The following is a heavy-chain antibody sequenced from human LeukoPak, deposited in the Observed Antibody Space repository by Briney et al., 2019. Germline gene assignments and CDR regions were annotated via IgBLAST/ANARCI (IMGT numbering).Heavy chain of an antibody. D-gene: IGHD2-15*01. Sequence: ASVKVSCKASGYTFTGYYMHWVRQAPGQGLEWMGWINPNSGGTNYAQKFQGRVNMTRDTSISTAYMELSRLRSGDTAVYYCARVDLGYCSGGSCYGQYNWFDPWGQGTLVTVSS. J-gene: IGHJ5*02. CDR1: GYTFTGYY. V-gene: IGHV1-2*02. CDR3: ARVDLGYCSGGSCYGQYNWFDP. CDR2: INPNSGGT.